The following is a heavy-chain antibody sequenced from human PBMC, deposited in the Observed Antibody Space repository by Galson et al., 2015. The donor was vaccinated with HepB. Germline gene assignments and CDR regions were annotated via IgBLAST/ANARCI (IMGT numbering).Heavy chain of an antibody. J-gene: IGHJ4*02. CDR2: IKNKAHGETR. CDR1: GFVFSNAW. V-gene: IGHV3-15*01. CDR3: ATGEDGHSH. Sequence: SLRLSCAASGFVFSNAWMNWVRQAPGKGLEWVGRIKNKAHGETRDYAAPVKGRFTVSRDDSKDNLYLQMNSVTTEDTAMYYCATGEDGHSHWGQETLVTVSS. D-gene: IGHD5-24*01.